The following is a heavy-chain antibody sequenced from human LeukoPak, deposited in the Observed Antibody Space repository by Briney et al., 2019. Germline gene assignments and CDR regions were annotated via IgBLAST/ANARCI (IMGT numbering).Heavy chain of an antibody. D-gene: IGHD3-22*01. J-gene: IGHJ4*02. CDR3: ARALYDTSGYYYGDFDY. CDR2: INSDGSST. CDR1: VYTFSTYD. Sequence: GGSLRLSCAASVYTFSTYDMHWVRQAPGKGLEYVSAINSDGSSTYYANSVKGRFTISRDNSKNTLYLQMGSLRADDMAVYYCARALYDTSGYYYGDFDYWGQGTLVTVSS. V-gene: IGHV3-64*01.